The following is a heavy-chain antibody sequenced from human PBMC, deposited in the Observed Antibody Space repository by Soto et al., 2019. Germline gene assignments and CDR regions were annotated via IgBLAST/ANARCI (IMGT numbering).Heavy chain of an antibody. J-gene: IGHJ4*02. CDR1: GFTFSDHY. Sequence: EVQLVESGGGLVQPGGSLRLSCAASGFTFSDHYMDWVRQAPAKGLEWVGRTRNRANGYTTEYAASVKGRFTISRDDSKNSLYLQMNSLKIEDTAVYYCARACYGSGSYSLDYWGQGALVTVSS. V-gene: IGHV3-72*01. CDR3: ARACYGSGSYSLDY. D-gene: IGHD3-10*01. CDR2: TRNRANGYTT.